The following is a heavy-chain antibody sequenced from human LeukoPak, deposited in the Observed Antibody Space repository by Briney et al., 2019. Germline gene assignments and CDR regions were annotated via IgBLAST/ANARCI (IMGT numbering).Heavy chain of an antibody. CDR1: GFTFSSYA. CDR2: ISGSGGST. V-gene: IGHV3-23*01. D-gene: IGHD4-17*01. Sequence: GGSLRLSCAASGFTFSSYAMSWVRQAPGKGLEWVSAISGSGGSTYCADSVKGRFTISRDNSKNTLYLQMNSLRAEDTAVYYCAKDDYGDYGGWFDPWGQGTLVTVSS. CDR3: AKDDYGDYGGWFDP. J-gene: IGHJ5*02.